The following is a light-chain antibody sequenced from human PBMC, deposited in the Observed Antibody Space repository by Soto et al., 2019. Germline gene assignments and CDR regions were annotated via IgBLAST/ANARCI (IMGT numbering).Light chain of an antibody. CDR1: QSVSSNY. J-gene: IGKJ4*01. CDR3: QQYDSSPPEIT. CDR2: GAS. V-gene: IGKV3-20*01. Sequence: EIVSTQSPGTLSLSPGERATLSCRASQSVSSNYLAWYQQKPGQAPRLLIYGASSRATGIPDRFSGSGSGTDFTLTISRLEPEDFAVYYCQQYDSSPPEITVGGGTKVDI.